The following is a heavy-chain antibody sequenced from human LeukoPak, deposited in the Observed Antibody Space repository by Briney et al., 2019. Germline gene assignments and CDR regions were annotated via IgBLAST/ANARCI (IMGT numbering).Heavy chain of an antibody. CDR2: IYPGDSDT. D-gene: IGHD1-26*01. V-gene: IGHV5-51*01. CDR3: ARLDNVGATTAQTAPFDY. Sequence: GESLKISCKGSGYSFTSYWIGWVRQMPGKGLEWMGIIYPGDSDTRYSPSFQGQVTISADKSISTAYLQWSSLKASDTAMYYCARLDNVGATTAQTAPFDYWGQGTLVTVSS. J-gene: IGHJ4*02. CDR1: GYSFTSYW.